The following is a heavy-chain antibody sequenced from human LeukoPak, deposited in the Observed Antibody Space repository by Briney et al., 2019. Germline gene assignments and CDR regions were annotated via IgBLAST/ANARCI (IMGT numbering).Heavy chain of an antibody. Sequence: SETLSLTCTVSGGSIRSYYWSWVRQPPGKGLEWIGYIYHSGSTNYNPSLKSRVNLSVDTSKNQFSLKLSSVTAADTAVYYCARGYYGSGSYFIYYYYGMDVWGQGTTVTVSS. J-gene: IGHJ6*02. CDR2: IYHSGST. D-gene: IGHD3-10*01. CDR1: GGSIRSYY. V-gene: IGHV4-59*01. CDR3: ARGYYGSGSYFIYYYYGMDV.